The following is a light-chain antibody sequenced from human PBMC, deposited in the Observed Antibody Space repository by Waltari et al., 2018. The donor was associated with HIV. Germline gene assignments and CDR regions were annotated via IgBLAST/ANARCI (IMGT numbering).Light chain of an antibody. J-gene: IGKJ5*01. V-gene: IGKV1-8*01. CDR3: QQYFNYPLT. Sequence: AIRLTQSPSSLSASTGDRVPITCRPIQDISTFLAWFQQKPGEAPHLLIYGASSLENGVPSRFSGSGSGTNFSLTISCLQSEDLATYFCQQYFNYPLTFGQGTRLDIK. CDR1: QDISTF. CDR2: GAS.